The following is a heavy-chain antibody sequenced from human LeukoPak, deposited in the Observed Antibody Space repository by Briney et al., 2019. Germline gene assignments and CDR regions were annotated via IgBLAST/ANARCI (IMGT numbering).Heavy chain of an antibody. D-gene: IGHD3-9*01. CDR3: ARGETTISYYMDV. CDR2: ISAYNGNT. CDR1: GNTFTSYG. V-gene: IGHV1-18*01. J-gene: IGHJ6*03. Sequence: ASVKVSCKASGNTFTSYGISWVRQAPGQGLEWMGWISAYNGNTNYAQKLQGRVTMTRDTSISTAYMELSRLRSDDTAVYYCARGETTISYYMDVWGKGTTVTISS.